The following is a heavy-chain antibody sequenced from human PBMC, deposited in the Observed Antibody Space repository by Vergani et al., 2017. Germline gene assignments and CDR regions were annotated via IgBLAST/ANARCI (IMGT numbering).Heavy chain of an antibody. Sequence: EVQLLESGGGLVQPGGSLRLSCAASGFTFSSYAMSWVRQAPGKGLEWVSAISGSGGSTYYADSVKGRFTISRDNSKNTLYLQMNSLRAEDTAVYYCARVLWELSYGMDVWGQGTTVTVSS. V-gene: IGHV3-23*01. CDR2: ISGSGGST. CDR1: GFTFSSYA. CDR3: ARVLWELSYGMDV. D-gene: IGHD1-26*01. J-gene: IGHJ6*02.